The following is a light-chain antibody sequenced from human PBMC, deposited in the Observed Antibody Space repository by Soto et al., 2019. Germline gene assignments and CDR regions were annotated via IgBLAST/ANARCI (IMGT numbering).Light chain of an antibody. CDR2: GAS. J-gene: IGKJ3*01. V-gene: IGKV3-20*01. CDR3: QQFGSSPLFT. CDR1: QSVSSSY. Sequence: EIVLTQSPGTLSLSPGERATLSCRASQSVSSSYLAWYHQKPGKAPRLLIYGASSRATGIPDRFSGSGSGTDFTLTISRLEPEDFAVYYCQQFGSSPLFTFGPGTKVDVK.